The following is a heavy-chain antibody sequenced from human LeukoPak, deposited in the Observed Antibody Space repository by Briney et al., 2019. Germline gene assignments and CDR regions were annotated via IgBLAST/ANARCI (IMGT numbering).Heavy chain of an antibody. CDR2: ISGSGYNT. J-gene: IGHJ4*02. CDR1: GLTFDIYA. V-gene: IGHV3-23*01. D-gene: IGHD3-10*01. CDR3: AKPYYYGSRSYMDY. Sequence: GGSLRLSCAASGLTFDIYAMSWVRQAPGKGLEWVSTISGSGYNTYHAGSVKGRFTISRDNSKNTLYLQMNSLRADDTAVYYCAKPYYYGSRSYMDYWGQGTLVTVSS.